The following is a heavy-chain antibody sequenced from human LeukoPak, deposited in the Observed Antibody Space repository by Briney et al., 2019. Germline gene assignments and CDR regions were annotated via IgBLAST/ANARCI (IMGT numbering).Heavy chain of an antibody. D-gene: IGHD2-2*01. CDR1: GFTFSSYA. CDR3: ATLSSLTIVVVPAARRAYFDY. V-gene: IGHV3-30-3*01. CDR2: ISYDGSNK. J-gene: IGHJ4*02. Sequence: GGSLRLSCAASGFTFSSYAMHWVRQAPGKGLEWVAVISYDGSNKYYADSVKGRFTISRDNSKNTLYLQMNSLRAEDTAVYYCATLSSLTIVVVPAARRAYFDYWGQGTLVTVSS.